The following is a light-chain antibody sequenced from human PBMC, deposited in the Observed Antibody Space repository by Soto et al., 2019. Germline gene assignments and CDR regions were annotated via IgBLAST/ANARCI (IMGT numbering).Light chain of an antibody. V-gene: IGKV3-20*01. CDR2: AAS. CDR1: ESVSSSL. Sequence: EIVLTQSPGTLSLSPGERATLSCRASESVSSSLLAWYQQKPGQAPRLVIFAASSRATGIPDRFRGSGSGTDFTLTISGLEPGDFAVYYCQQYGDSPITFGQGTRLEIK. CDR3: QQYGDSPIT. J-gene: IGKJ5*01.